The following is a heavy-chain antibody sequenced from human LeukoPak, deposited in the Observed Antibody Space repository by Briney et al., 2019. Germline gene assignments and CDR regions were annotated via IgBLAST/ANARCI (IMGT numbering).Heavy chain of an antibody. D-gene: IGHD3-9*01. J-gene: IGHJ4*02. Sequence: PGVSLRLSCAASGFTFSSYGMHWVRQAPGKGLEWVAVISYDGSNKYYADSVKGRFTISRDNSKNTLYLQMNSLRAEDTAVYYCAKDLDWYTRGSFDYWGQGTLVTVSS. CDR3: AKDLDWYTRGSFDY. CDR1: GFTFSSYG. CDR2: ISYDGSNK. V-gene: IGHV3-30*18.